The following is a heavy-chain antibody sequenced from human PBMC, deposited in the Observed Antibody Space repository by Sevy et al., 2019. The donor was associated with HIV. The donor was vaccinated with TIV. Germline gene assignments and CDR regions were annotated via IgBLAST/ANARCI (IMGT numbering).Heavy chain of an antibody. CDR3: ARDNPYYDSSGYYLYYYYYGIDV. CDR1: GYTFTSYG. D-gene: IGHD3-22*01. V-gene: IGHV1-18*01. CDR2: ISAYNGNT. Sequence: ASLKVSCKASGYTFTSYGISWVRQAPGQGLEWMGWISAYNGNTNYAQKLQGRVTMTTDTSTSTAYMELRSLRSDDTAVYYCARDNPYYDSSGYYLYYYYYGIDVWGQGTTVTVSS. J-gene: IGHJ6*02.